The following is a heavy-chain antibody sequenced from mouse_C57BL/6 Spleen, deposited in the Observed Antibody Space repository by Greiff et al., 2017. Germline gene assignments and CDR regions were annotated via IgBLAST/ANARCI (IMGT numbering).Heavy chain of an antibody. V-gene: IGHV1-69*01. J-gene: IGHJ2*01. Sequence: VQLQQPGAELVMPGASVKLSCKASGYTFTSYWMHWVKQRPGQGLEWIGEIDPSDSYTNYNQKFKGKSTLTVDKSSSTAYMQLSSLTSEDSAVYYCARVYDGYYDYWGQGTTLTVSS. CDR3: ARVYDGYYDY. D-gene: IGHD2-3*01. CDR1: GYTFTSYW. CDR2: IDPSDSYT.